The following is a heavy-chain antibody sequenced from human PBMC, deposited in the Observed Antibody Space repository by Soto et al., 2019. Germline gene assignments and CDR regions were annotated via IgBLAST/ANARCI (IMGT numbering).Heavy chain of an antibody. CDR1: GFTFSSYA. J-gene: IGHJ4*02. D-gene: IGHD3-10*01. Sequence: EVQLLESGGGLGQPGGSLRLSCAASGFTFSSYAMSWVRQAPGKGLEWVSAISGSGGSTYYADSVKGRFTISRDNSKNTLYLQMNSLRAEDTAVYYCAKLSWASGSRYYFDYWGQGTLVTVSS. CDR2: ISGSGGST. CDR3: AKLSWASGSRYYFDY. V-gene: IGHV3-23*01.